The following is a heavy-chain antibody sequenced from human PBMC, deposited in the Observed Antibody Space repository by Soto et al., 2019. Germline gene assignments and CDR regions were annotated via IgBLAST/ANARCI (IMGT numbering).Heavy chain of an antibody. J-gene: IGHJ4*02. CDR1: GFTFSTYW. CDR3: VAGGSGYYAN. Sequence: EVQLVESGGDLVQPGGSLRLSCAASGFTFSTYWMHWVRQAPGKGLLWVSRIKTDGTYATYADSVKGRFTISRDNAKNTLDLQMKSLGDEDAAVYYCVAGGSGYYANWGQGTQVTVFS. CDR2: IKTDGTYA. D-gene: IGHD3-22*01. V-gene: IGHV3-74*01.